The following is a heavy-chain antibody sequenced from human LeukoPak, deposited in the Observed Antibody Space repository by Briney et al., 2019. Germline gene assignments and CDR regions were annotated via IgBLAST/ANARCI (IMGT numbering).Heavy chain of an antibody. J-gene: IGHJ4*02. Sequence: PGGSLRLSCAASGFTFSSYAMSWVRQAPGKGLEWVSAISGSGDNTYYADSVKDRLTISRDKSKNTLYLQMNSLGAEDTAVYYCAKNRGNYYYSDYWGQGTLVTVSS. CDR3: AKNRGNYYYSDY. D-gene: IGHD4-11*01. CDR2: ISGSGDNT. V-gene: IGHV3-23*01. CDR1: GFTFSSYA.